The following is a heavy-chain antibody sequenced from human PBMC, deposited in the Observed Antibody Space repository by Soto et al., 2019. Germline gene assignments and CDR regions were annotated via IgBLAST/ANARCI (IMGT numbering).Heavy chain of an antibody. D-gene: IGHD1-26*01. J-gene: IGHJ4*02. V-gene: IGHV3-23*01. Sequence: EVQLLESGGGLVQPGGSLRFSCAASGFTFSSYAMNWVRQAPGKGLEWVSVISGSSDSTYYADSVKGWFTISRDNSKNTLYLQMNSLRAEDTAIYYCARRGSGSYYDYWGQGTLVTVSS. CDR3: ARRGSGSYYDY. CDR2: ISGSSDST. CDR1: GFTFSSYA.